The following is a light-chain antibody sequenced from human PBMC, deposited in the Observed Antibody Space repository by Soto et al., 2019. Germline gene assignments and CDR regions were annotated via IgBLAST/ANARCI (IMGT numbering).Light chain of an antibody. Sequence: IQMTQSPSSVSASIGDTVTITCRASQDINVYLNWYQQKPGEVPKLLIYSASTLHSGVPSRFTGSGSRTEFTLTISSLQPDDFATYYCQQYNSYSPRTFGQGTKVDIK. CDR3: QQYNSYSPRT. J-gene: IGKJ1*01. V-gene: IGKV1-16*01. CDR2: SAS. CDR1: QDINVY.